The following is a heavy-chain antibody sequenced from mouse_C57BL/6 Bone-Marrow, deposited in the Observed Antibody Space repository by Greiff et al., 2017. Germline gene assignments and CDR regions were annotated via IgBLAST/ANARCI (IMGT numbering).Heavy chain of an antibody. D-gene: IGHD2-1*01. Sequence: VKLQQSGPELVKPGDSVKISCTASGFTFTDYYMNWVQQSPGTSLEWIGDINPNNGGTSYNQKFKDKATLTVDKSSSTAYMELRSLTSADSAVYYCAIFYGNYVFYSMDNWDQGTSVTVSS. V-gene: IGHV1-26*01. CDR3: AIFYGNYVFYSMDN. CDR1: GFTFTDYY. CDR2: INPNNGGT. J-gene: IGHJ4*01.